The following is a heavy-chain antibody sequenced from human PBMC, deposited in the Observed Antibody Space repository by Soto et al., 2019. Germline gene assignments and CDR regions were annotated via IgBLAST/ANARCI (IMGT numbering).Heavy chain of an antibody. Sequence: QIQLQESGPGLVQPAETLSLTCTVSGDSIRSGSYSWDWIRQSPGKGLEWIGCFWSSGTTYYNPSLKGRLTISLDKSKNQFSLNLNSVTAADTAVYFCARRPLAYCDYWGRGTQVTVSS. J-gene: IGHJ4*02. V-gene: IGHV4-39*01. CDR2: FWSSGTT. D-gene: IGHD6-13*01. CDR1: GDSIRSGSYS. CDR3: ARRPLAYCDY.